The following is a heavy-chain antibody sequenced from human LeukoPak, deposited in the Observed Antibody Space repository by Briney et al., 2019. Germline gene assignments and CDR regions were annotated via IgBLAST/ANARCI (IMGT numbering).Heavy chain of an antibody. CDR2: IHPNGYS. V-gene: IGHV1-2*02. Sequence: ASVKVSCKTSGYIFTGYYLHWLRQAPGQGLEWLGCIHPNGYSEPAPIFRGRVTMTRDTSLSTAYMDLSTLKSDDTGVYYCAIECCFDGNIYSKGFEYWGLGTVVTVSS. CDR1: GYIFTGYY. CDR3: AIECCFDGNIYSKGFEY. J-gene: IGHJ4*02. D-gene: IGHD3-10*01.